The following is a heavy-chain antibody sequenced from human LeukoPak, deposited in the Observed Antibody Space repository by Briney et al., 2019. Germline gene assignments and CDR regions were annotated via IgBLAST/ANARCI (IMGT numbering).Heavy chain of an antibody. Sequence: GGSLRLSCAASGFTLSSHAMSWVRQAPGKGLEWISTFSESSGSAHYADSVKGRFTISRDISKNTLYLQMNSLRAEDTAVYYCARDPSRSWWGYFDYWGQGALVTVSS. V-gene: IGHV3-23*01. CDR3: ARDPSRSWWGYFDY. CDR1: GFTLSSHA. J-gene: IGHJ4*02. D-gene: IGHD6-13*01. CDR2: FSESSGSA.